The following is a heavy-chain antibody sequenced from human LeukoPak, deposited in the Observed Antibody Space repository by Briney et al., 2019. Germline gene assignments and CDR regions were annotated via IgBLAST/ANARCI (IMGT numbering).Heavy chain of an antibody. V-gene: IGHV3-30*04. D-gene: IGHD3-9*01. CDR3: AKGRGRMTGYPFDY. CDR1: GFTFSSYA. Sequence: GGSLRLSCAASGFTFSSYAMHWVRQAPGKGLEGVAVISYDGSNKYYADSVKGRFTISRDNSKNTLYLQMNSLRAEDTAVYYCAKGRGRMTGYPFDYWGQGTLVTVSS. J-gene: IGHJ4*02. CDR2: ISYDGSNK.